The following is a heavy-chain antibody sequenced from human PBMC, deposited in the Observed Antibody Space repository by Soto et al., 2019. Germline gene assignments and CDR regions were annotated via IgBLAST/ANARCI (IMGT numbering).Heavy chain of an antibody. Sequence: QGQLLESGGGVVQPGRSLRLSCAASGLSFSSSAMHWVRQAPGKGLEWVAMISHDGSHEYYGDSVKGRFSVSRDNSHNILHRQMNSLRVADTAVYFCARNSDHRLVRGWLDPWGQGTLVTVSS. V-gene: IGHV3-30-3*01. CDR3: ARNSDHRLVRGWLDP. J-gene: IGHJ5*02. D-gene: IGHD3-10*01. CDR1: GLSFSSSA. CDR2: ISHDGSHE.